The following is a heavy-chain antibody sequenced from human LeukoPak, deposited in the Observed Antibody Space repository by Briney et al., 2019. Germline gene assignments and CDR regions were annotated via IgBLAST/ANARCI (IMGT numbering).Heavy chain of an antibody. CDR1: GFSFSGSA. CDR2: IRNKANVYAT. D-gene: IGHD1-26*01. J-gene: IGHJ5*02. Sequence: GGSLRLSCAASGFSFSGSAMHWVRQASGKGLEWVGRIRNKANVYATAYAASVKGRFTISRDDSKSTAYLQMNSLKTEDTAVYYCTLLGGGDGPYNWFDPWGQGTLVTVSS. CDR3: TLLGGGDGPYNWFDP. V-gene: IGHV3-73*01.